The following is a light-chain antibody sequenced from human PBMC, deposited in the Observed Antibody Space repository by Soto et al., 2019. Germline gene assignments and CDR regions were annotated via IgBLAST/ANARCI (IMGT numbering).Light chain of an antibody. CDR2: EGS. CDR3: CSYAGSSTFYV. J-gene: IGLJ1*01. Sequence: QSALTQPASVSGSPGQSITICCTGTSSDVGSYNLVSWYQQHPGKAPKLMIYEGSKRPSGVSNRFSGSKSGNTASLTISGLQAEDEADYYCCSYAGSSTFYVFGTGTKVTVL. CDR1: SSDVGSYNL. V-gene: IGLV2-23*01.